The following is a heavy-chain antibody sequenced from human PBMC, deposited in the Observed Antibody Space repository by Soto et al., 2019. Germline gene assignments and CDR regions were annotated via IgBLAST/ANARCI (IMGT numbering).Heavy chain of an antibody. V-gene: IGHV3-23*01. CDR3: AKERLARGFDY. CDR2: ISGGGDNT. CDR1: GFTFSNFA. Sequence: EVQLLDSGGGLVQPGGSLRLSCEPPGFTFSNFAMNWVRQAPGKGLEWVLGISGGGDNTSYADSVKGRFTISRDNSKNTVFLQMNSLRAEDTAVYYCAKERLARGFDYWGQGTLVTVSS. J-gene: IGHJ4*02.